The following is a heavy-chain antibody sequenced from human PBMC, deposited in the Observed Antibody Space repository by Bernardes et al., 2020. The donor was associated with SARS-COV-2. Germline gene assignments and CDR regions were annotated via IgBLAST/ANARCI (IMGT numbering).Heavy chain of an antibody. D-gene: IGHD4-17*01. V-gene: IGHV1-18*01. CDR1: GYTFSTYG. J-gene: IGHJ4*02. CDR3: ARVEDSGEYGGFDY. Sequence: ASVKVSCKASGYTFSTYGITWVRQAPGQGLEWMGWINADTGNTNYAQSLQGRVTMTTDTSTSTAYMELRTLISDDTAIYYCARVEDSGEYGGFDYWGQGTLVTVSS. CDR2: INADTGNT.